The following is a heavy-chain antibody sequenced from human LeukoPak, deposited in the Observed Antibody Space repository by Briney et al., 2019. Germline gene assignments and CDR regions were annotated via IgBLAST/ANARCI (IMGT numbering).Heavy chain of an antibody. CDR2: IGSPGET. CDR3: AKDATPGNSIWDYFAY. Sequence: GGSLRLSCAASGFDFSICAMTWVRQAPGKGLEWVASIGSPGETYYADSVKGRFAVSRENSQNTVFLQLTSLTAVDTAIYYCAKDATPGNSIWDYFAYWGQGALVTVSS. V-gene: IGHV3-23*01. D-gene: IGHD2-15*01. J-gene: IGHJ4*02. CDR1: GFDFSICA.